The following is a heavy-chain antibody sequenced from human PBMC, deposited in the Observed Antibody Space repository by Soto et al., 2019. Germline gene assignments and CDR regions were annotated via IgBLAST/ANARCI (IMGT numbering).Heavy chain of an antibody. J-gene: IGHJ6*02. D-gene: IGHD3-9*01. CDR1: GGTFSSYA. CDR3: GRSGSVLRYFDWLSRQYEGMDV. Sequence: QVQLVQSGAEVKKPGSSVQVSCKASGGTFSSYAITWVRPAPGQGLAWMGGIIPIFGTANYAQKFQGRVTITAAESTSTAYMELSSVRSEETAVYYCGRSGSVLRYFDWLSRQYEGMDVWGQGTTVTVSS. CDR2: IIPIFGTA. V-gene: IGHV1-69*01.